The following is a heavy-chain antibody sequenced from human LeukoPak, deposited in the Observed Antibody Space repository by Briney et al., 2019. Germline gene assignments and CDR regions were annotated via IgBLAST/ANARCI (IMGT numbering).Heavy chain of an antibody. CDR2: ISYDGSNK. CDR3: ASHLQWGFDP. Sequence: PGGSLRLSCAASGFTFSNYGMHWVRQAPGKGLEWVAVISYDGSNKYYADSVKGRFTISRDNSKNTLYLQMNSLRAEDTAVYYCASHLQWGFDPWGQGTLVTVSS. J-gene: IGHJ5*02. CDR1: GFTFSNYG. V-gene: IGHV3-30*19. D-gene: IGHD1-26*01.